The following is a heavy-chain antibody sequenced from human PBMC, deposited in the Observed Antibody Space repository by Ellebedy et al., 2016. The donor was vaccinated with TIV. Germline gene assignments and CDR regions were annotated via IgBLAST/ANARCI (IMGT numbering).Heavy chain of an antibody. J-gene: IGHJ5*02. V-gene: IGHV4-39*07. CDR1: GGSISSSSYY. D-gene: IGHD6-13*01. CDR2: IYYSGST. Sequence: SETLSLTXTVSGGSISSSSYYWGWIRQPPGKGLEWIGSIYYSGSTYYNPSLKSRVTISVDTSKNQFSLKLSSVTAADTAVYYCAKGFYSGYSSSWYGWYWFDPWGQGTLVTVSS. CDR3: AKGFYSGYSSSWYGWYWFDP.